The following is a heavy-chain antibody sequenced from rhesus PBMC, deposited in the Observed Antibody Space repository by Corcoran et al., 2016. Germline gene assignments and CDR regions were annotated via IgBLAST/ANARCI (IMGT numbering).Heavy chain of an antibody. V-gene: IGHV4-76*01. D-gene: IGHD4-29*01. Sequence: QLQLQESGPGVVKPSETLSLTCAVSGYSISSGYDWSWIRQPPGKGLEWIGYIYGSSGSTNYNPSLKNRVTISKDTSKNQCSLKLSSVTAADTAVYYCARETLYGTSYLFVYWGPGVLVTVSS. CDR3: ARETLYGTSYLFVY. J-gene: IGHJ4*01. CDR2: IYGSSGST. CDR1: GYSISSGYD.